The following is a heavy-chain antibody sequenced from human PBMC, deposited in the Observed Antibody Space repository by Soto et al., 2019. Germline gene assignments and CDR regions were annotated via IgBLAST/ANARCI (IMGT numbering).Heavy chain of an antibody. Sequence: PSETLSLTCAVYGGFVTSGSYYWSWIRQPPGKGLEWIGEMSHSGGTHFNPSLKSRVTISVDTSKNQFTLKMSSVTAADTALYYWARVERGTATTVVDAFDIWGPGTMVTVSS. CDR2: MSHSGGT. J-gene: IGHJ3*02. D-gene: IGHD1-1*01. CDR3: ARVERGTATTVVDAFDI. CDR1: GGFVTSGSYY. V-gene: IGHV4-34*01.